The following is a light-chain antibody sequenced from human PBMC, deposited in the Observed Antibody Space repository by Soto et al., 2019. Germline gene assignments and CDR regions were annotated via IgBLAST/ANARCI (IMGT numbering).Light chain of an antibody. CDR3: QQYGSSPPWT. V-gene: IGKV3-20*01. Sequence: EIVLTQSPGTLSLSPGERATLSCRASQSVSSYLAWYQQKPGQAPRLLSYDASSRATGIPDRFSGSGSGTDFTLTISRLEPEDFAVYYCQQYGSSPPWTFGQGTKVDIK. CDR2: DAS. J-gene: IGKJ1*01. CDR1: QSVSSY.